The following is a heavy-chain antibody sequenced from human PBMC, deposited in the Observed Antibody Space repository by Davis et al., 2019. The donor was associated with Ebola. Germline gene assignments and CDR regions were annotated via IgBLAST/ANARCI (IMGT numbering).Heavy chain of an antibody. Sequence: MPSETLSLTCTVSGGSISSDGYLWSWIRQHPGKGLEWIGYMFYIGSTDYNPSLKSRVTISVDTSKNQFSLKLSSVTAADTAVYYCARVGGRGTPNNWFDPWGQGTLVTVSS. D-gene: IGHD1-26*01. J-gene: IGHJ5*02. CDR3: ARVGGRGTPNNWFDP. CDR2: MFYIGST. V-gene: IGHV4-31*03. CDR1: GGSISSDGYL.